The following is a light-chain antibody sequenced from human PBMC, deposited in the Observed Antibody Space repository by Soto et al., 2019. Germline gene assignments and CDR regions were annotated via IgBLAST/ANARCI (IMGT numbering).Light chain of an antibody. Sequence: EIVMTQSPATLSVSPGEIATLSCSASESLCINLDWFQQKPCQAPRLLIYGASTRATGIPARFSGSVSGTEFTLTISSLQSEDFAVYYCQQYNRWPLTFGGGTPVEIK. CDR1: ESLCIN. CDR2: GAS. J-gene: IGKJ4*01. V-gene: IGKV3-15*01. CDR3: QQYNRWPLT.